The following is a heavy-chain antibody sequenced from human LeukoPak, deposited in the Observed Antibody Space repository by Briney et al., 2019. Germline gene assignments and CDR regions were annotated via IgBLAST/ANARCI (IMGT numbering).Heavy chain of an antibody. CDR2: ISYDGRNT. CDR1: GFTLSSYA. D-gene: IGHD2-15*01. J-gene: IGHJ1*01. Sequence: GTSLRLSCAASGFTLSSYAMHWVRQAPGKGLEWVAVISYDGRNTYYADSVKGRFTISRDNSKNTLFLQMNSLRAEDTAVYYCARDDIVLVVGATPTYFQRWGQGTLVTVSS. V-gene: IGHV3-30*04. CDR3: ARDDIVLVVGATPTYFQR.